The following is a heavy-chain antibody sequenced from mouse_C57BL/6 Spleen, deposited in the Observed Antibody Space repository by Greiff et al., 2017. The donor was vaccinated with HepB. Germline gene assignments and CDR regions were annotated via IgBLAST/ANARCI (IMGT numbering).Heavy chain of an antibody. V-gene: IGHV5-4*01. D-gene: IGHD3-2*02. CDR3: ARERGSSGPYFDY. J-gene: IGHJ2*01. CDR1: GFTFSSYA. CDR2: ISDGGSYT. Sequence: EVKLVESGGGLVKPGGSLKLSCAASGFTFSSYAMSWVRQTPEKRLEWVATISDGGSYTYYPDNVKGRFTISRDNAKNNLYLQMSHLKSEDTAMYYCARERGSSGPYFDYWGQGTTLTVSS.